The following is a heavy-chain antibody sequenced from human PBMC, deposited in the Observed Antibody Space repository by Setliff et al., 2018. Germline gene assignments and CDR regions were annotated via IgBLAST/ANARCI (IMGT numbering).Heavy chain of an antibody. CDR1: GYTLTELS. CDR3: ATGAGLLWFGEYRDLDY. D-gene: IGHD3-10*01. Sequence: VASVKVSCKVSGYTLTELSMHWVRQAPGRGLEWMGGFDPEDGETIYAQKFQGRVTMTEDTSTDTAYMELSSLRSEDTAVYYCATGAGLLWFGEYRDLDYWGQGTLVTVSS. V-gene: IGHV1-24*01. CDR2: FDPEDGET. J-gene: IGHJ4*02.